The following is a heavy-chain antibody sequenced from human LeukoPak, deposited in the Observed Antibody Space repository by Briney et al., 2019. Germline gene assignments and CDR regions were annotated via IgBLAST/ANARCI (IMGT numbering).Heavy chain of an antibody. J-gene: IGHJ4*02. CDR3: ASASGY. CDR1: GDSISSDY. D-gene: IGHD6-19*01. CDR2: IYTAGST. Sequence: SETLSLTCSVSGDSISSDYWSWIRQLAGKGLEWIGRIYTAGSTNYNPSLKSRVTMSVDMSKNQFSLKLSSVTAADTAVYYCASASGYWGQGTLVTVSS. V-gene: IGHV4-4*07.